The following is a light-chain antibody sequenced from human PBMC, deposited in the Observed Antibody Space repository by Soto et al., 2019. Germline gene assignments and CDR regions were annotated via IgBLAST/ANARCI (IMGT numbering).Light chain of an antibody. V-gene: IGLV2-23*01. J-gene: IGLJ3*02. CDR3: CSYAGSSTWV. Sequence: QSALTQPASVSGSPGQSITLSCTGTSSDVGSYNLVSWYQHHPTKAPKLIIYEDTKRPSGISNRFSGSTSGNTASLTISGLQAEDEADYYCCSYAGSSTWVFGGGTKVTVL. CDR1: SSDVGSYNL. CDR2: EDT.